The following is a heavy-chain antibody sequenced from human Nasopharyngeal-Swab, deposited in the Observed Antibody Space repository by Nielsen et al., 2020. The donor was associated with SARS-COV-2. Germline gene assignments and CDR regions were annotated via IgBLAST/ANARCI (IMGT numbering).Heavy chain of an antibody. J-gene: IGHJ4*02. Sequence: WIRQPPGKGLEWVSYISSSGNTIYYANSVKGRFTISRDNARDSLYLQMSSLRAEDTAVYYCARDQGYSGGYGYWGQGTLVTVSS. D-gene: IGHD1-26*01. V-gene: IGHV3-11*04. CDR2: ISSSGNTI. CDR3: ARDQGYSGGYGY.